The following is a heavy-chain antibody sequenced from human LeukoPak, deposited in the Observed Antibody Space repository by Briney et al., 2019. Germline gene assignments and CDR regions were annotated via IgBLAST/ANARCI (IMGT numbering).Heavy chain of an antibody. CDR2: ISYDGSNK. CDR3: ARDLDYDFWSGYFDY. CDR1: GFTFSSYA. J-gene: IGHJ4*02. D-gene: IGHD3-3*01. V-gene: IGHV3-30-3*01. Sequence: GGSLRLSCAASGFTFSSYAMHWVRQAPGKGLEWVAVISYDGSNKYYADSVKGRFTISRDNSKNTLYLQMNSLRAEDTAVYYCARDLDYDFWSGYFDYWGQGTLVTVSS.